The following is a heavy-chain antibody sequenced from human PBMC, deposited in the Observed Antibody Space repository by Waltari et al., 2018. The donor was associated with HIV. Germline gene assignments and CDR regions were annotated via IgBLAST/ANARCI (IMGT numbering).Heavy chain of an antibody. CDR2: IRYDGSKK. CDR3: ATNIVVAATGTFDY. Sequence: QVQLVESGGGVVQPGGSLRLSCAASGFTCRSYGVPWVRQAPGKGLEWVTFIRYDGSKKHYADSVKGRFTISRDNSDNTLYLEMNSLRTEDTAVYYCATNIVVAATGTFDYWGQGTRVIVTA. V-gene: IGHV3-30*02. CDR1: GFTCRSYG. J-gene: IGHJ4*02. D-gene: IGHD2-15*01.